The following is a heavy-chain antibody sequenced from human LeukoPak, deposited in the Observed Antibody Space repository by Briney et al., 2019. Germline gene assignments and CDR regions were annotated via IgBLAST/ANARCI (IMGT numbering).Heavy chain of an antibody. V-gene: IGHV3-23*01. Sequence: GGSLRLSCAASGFTFSSYAMSWVRQAPGEGLEWVSAISGSGGSTYYADSVKGRFTISRDNSKNTLYLQMNSLRAEDTAVYYCAKGRRGLPRGHAFDIWGQGTMVTVSS. CDR1: GFTFSSYA. CDR2: ISGSGGST. CDR3: AKGRRGLPRGHAFDI. J-gene: IGHJ3*02.